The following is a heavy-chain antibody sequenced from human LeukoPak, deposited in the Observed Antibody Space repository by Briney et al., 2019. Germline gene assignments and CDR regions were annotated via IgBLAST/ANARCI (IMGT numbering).Heavy chain of an antibody. V-gene: IGHV3-30*18. CDR3: AKVKTKYYDILTFDY. J-gene: IGHJ4*02. CDR1: GFTFSSYA. CDR2: ISYDGSNK. Sequence: GGSLRLSCAASGFTFSSYAMSWVRQAPGKGLEWVAVISYDGSNKYYADSVKGRFTISRDNSKNTLYLQMNSLRAEDTAVYYCAKVKTKYYDILTFDYWGQGTLVTVSS. D-gene: IGHD3-9*01.